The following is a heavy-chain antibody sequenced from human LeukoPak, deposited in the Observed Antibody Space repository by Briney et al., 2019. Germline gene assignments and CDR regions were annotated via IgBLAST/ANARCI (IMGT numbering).Heavy chain of an antibody. V-gene: IGHV3-23*01. CDR1: GFTFSSYA. J-gene: IGHJ4*02. Sequence: GGSLRLSCAASGFTFSSYAMSWVRQAPGKGLEWVSAISGSGGSTYYADSVKGRFTISRDNSKNTLYLQMNSLRAEDTAVYYCARDFWSGYYYFDYWGQGTLVTVSS. CDR2: ISGSGGST. CDR3: ARDFWSGYYYFDY. D-gene: IGHD3-3*01.